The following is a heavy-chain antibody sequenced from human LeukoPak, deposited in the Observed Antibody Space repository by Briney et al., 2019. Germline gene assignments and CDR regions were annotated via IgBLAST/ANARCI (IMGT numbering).Heavy chain of an antibody. CDR2: INHSGST. CDR1: GGSIRGYY. V-gene: IGHV4-34*01. D-gene: IGHD6-13*01. J-gene: IGHJ6*03. Sequence: SETLSLTCNVSGGSIRGYYWSWIRQPPGKGLEWIGEINHSGSTNYNPSLKSRVTISVDTSKNQFSLKLSSVTAADTAVYYCARYSAAGTPRYYYYYMDVWGKGTTVTISS. CDR3: ARYSAAGTPRYYYYYMDV.